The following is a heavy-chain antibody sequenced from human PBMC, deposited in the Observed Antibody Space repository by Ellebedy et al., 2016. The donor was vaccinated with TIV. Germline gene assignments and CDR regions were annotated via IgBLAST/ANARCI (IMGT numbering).Heavy chain of an antibody. V-gene: IGHV4-59*08. CDR1: GASISSYY. J-gene: IGHJ4*02. CDR3: ASTPFSAGSGYHPHDY. Sequence: MPSETLSLTCTVSGASISSYYWSWIRQPPGKGLEWIGYIYYNENTNYNPSLKSKVTKSVDTSKNQFFLNLNSVTAADTAVYFCASTPFSAGSGYHPHDYWGQGILVTVSS. D-gene: IGHD5-12*01. CDR2: IYYNENT.